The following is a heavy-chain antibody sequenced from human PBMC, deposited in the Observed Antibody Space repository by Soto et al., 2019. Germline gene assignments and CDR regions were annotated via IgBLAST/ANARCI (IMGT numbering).Heavy chain of an antibody. Sequence: GGSLRLSCAASGFTFSSYAMSWVRQAPGKGLEWVSAISGSGGSTYYADSVKGRFTISRDNSKNTLYLQMNSLRAEDTAVYYCAKAAQDSPRPWGVRRRYFDYWGQGTLVTVYS. CDR3: AKAAQDSPRPWGVRRRYFDY. V-gene: IGHV3-23*01. CDR1: GFTFSSYA. D-gene: IGHD3-16*01. J-gene: IGHJ4*02. CDR2: ISGSGGST.